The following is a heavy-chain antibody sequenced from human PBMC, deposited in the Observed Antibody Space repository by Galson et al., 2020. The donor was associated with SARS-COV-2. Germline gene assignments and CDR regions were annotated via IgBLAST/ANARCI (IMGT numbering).Heavy chain of an antibody. J-gene: IGHJ1*01. CDR3: AGAFLEWLQLSLSEYFQH. CDR1: GFTFSSYA. D-gene: IGHD3-3*01. CDR2: ISYDGSNK. V-gene: IGHV3-30-3*01. Sequence: GESLKISCAASGFTFSSYAMHWVRQAPGKGLEWVAVISYDGSNKYYADSVKGRFTISRDNSKNTLYLQMNSLRAEDTAVYYCAGAFLEWLQLSLSEYFQHWGQGTLVTVSS.